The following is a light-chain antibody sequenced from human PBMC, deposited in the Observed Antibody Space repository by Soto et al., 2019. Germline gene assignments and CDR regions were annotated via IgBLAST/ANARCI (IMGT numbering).Light chain of an antibody. CDR2: AAS. CDR1: QSISNY. J-gene: IGKJ1*01. V-gene: IGKV1-39*01. Sequence: DIQMTQSPSSLSASVGDRVTITCRASQSISNYLNWYQQKPGKAPKLLIYAASSLQSGVPSSFSGSGSGTDFTLTISSLQPEDFATYYCQQSYSTPVTFGQGTKVEIK. CDR3: QQSYSTPVT.